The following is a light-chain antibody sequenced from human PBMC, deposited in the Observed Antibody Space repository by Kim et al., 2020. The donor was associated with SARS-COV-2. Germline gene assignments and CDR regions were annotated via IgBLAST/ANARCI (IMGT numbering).Light chain of an antibody. J-gene: IGLJ3*02. CDR1: SSNIGSNF. CDR2: RNS. V-gene: IGLV1-44*01. CDR3: SSYAGSTWV. Sequence: ELTQPPSTSGTPGQRVTISCSGSSSNIGSNFVXWHQHLPGTAPKLLIYRNSQRPSGVPDRFSGSKSGTSASLAISGLQAEDEADYYCSSYAGSTWVFG.